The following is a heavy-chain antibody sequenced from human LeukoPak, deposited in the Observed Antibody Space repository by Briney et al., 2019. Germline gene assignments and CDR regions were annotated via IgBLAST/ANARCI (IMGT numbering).Heavy chain of an antibody. J-gene: IGHJ4*02. Sequence: GESLRISCKASGYSFTSYWISWVRQMPGKGLDWMGRIDPSDSYTNYSPSFQGHVTISADRSISTAYLQWSSLKASDAAMYYCARHLVGATRNFDYWGQGTLVTVSS. V-gene: IGHV5-10-1*01. CDR3: ARHLVGATRNFDY. D-gene: IGHD1-26*01. CDR1: GYSFTSYW. CDR2: IDPSDSYT.